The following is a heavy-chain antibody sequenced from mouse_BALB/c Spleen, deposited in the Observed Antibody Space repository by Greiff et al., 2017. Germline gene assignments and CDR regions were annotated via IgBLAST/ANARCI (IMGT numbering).Heavy chain of an antibody. CDR1: GFTFSSYW. D-gene: IGHD1-1*01. CDR3: TRLLWYFDV. CDR2: IRLKSDNYAT. J-gene: IGHJ1*01. Sequence: EVKLVESGGGLVQPGGSMKLSCVASGFTFSSYWMSWVRQSPEKGLEWVAEIRLKSDNYATHYAESVKGKFTISRDDSKSRLYLQMNSLRAEDTGIYYCTRLLWYFDVWGAGTTVTVSS. V-gene: IGHV6-6*02.